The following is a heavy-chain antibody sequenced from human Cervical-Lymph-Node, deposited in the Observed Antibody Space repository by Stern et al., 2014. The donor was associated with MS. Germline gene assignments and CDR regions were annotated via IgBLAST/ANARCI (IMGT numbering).Heavy chain of an antibody. D-gene: IGHD2-8*01. Sequence: VQLLESGGGVVQPGRSLRLSCAASGFTFNNYGMHWVRQAPGKGLEWVALISYDGSNQYYADSVKGRFAISSDNSKNTWYLQMNSLRAEDTAVYYCARDGGGTISYYYYGMDVWGQGTTVTVSS. V-gene: IGHV3-33*05. CDR1: GFTFNNYG. CDR3: ARDGGGTISYYYYGMDV. J-gene: IGHJ6*02. CDR2: ISYDGSNQ.